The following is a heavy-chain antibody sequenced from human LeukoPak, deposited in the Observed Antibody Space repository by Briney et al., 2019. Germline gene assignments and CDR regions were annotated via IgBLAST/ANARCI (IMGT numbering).Heavy chain of an antibody. J-gene: IGHJ4*02. CDR3: ARSTGELPYSFDY. CDR1: GYTFTSYG. D-gene: IGHD3-16*01. Sequence: ASVKVSCKASGYTFTSYGISWVRQAPGQGLEWMGIINPSGGSTSYAQKFQGRVTMTRDTSTSTVYMELSSLRSEDTAVYYCARSTGELPYSFDYWGQGTLVTVSS. V-gene: IGHV1-46*01. CDR2: INPSGGST.